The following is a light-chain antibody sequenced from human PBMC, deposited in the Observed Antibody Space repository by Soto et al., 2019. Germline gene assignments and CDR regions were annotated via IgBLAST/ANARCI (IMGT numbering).Light chain of an antibody. CDR2: AAS. CDR1: QDISNY. Sequence: DIQMTQSPSSLSASVGDRVTITCRASQDISNYLAWYQQKPGKVPKLLIYAASSLQSGVTPRFSGSGSGTDFTLTISSQQPEDFATYYCQKYKSAKSTFGQGTKLDIK. V-gene: IGKV1-27*01. CDR3: QKYKSAKST. J-gene: IGKJ2*01.